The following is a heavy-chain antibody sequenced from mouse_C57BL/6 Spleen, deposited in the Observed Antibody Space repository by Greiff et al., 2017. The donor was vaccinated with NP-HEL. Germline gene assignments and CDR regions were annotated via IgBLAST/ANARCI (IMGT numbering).Heavy chain of an antibody. CDR3: ARDDGYDRYWYFDV. D-gene: IGHD2-2*01. V-gene: IGHV5-4*01. CDR2: ISDGGSYT. CDR1: GFTFSSYA. Sequence: EVMLVESGGGLVKPGGSLKLSCAASGFTFSSYAMSWVRQTPEKRLEWVATISDGGSYTYYPDSVKGRFTISRDNAKNNLYLQMSHLKSEDTAMYYCARDDGYDRYWYFDVWGTGTTVTVSS. J-gene: IGHJ1*03.